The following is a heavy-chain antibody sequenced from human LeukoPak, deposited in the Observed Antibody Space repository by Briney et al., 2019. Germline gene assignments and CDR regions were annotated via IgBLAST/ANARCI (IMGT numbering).Heavy chain of an antibody. CDR3: ARGVYSGSYQADFDY. CDR1: GYTFTSYG. V-gene: IGHV1-69*06. D-gene: IGHD1-26*01. J-gene: IGHJ4*02. Sequence: SVKVSCKASGYTFTSYGISWVRQAPGQGLEWMGGIIPIFGTANYARKFQGRVTITADKSTSTAYMELSSLRSEDTAVYYCARGVYSGSYQADFDYWGQGTLVTVSS. CDR2: IIPIFGTA.